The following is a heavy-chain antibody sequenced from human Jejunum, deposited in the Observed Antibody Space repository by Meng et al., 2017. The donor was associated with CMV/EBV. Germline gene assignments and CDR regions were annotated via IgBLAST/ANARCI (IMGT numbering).Heavy chain of an antibody. V-gene: IGHV4-31*02. D-gene: IGHD2-21*01. J-gene: IGHJ4*02. CDR1: ISNDDYF. CDR2: IHYSGST. CDR3: ARDRAEYCGGDTCGAFDS. Sequence: ISNDDYFWSWIRQDPGQGLEWIGYIHYSGSTYYNPSLQSRVSMSIDVSKNQFSLKLSSVIAADTALYYCARDRAEYCGGDTCGAFDSWGQGTLVTVSS.